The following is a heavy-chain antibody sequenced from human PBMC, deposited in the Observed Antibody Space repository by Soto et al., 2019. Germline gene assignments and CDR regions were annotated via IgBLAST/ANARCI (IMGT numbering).Heavy chain of an antibody. J-gene: IGHJ5*01. CDR1: GVSIHNSHSF. CDR2: VYHNGGA. V-gene: IGHV4-39*01. D-gene: IGHD2-21*01. CDR3: GRVVEGATRHTDPDS. Sequence: PSDTLSLTCTVSGVSIHNSHSFWAWIRQPPGKGLQFIASVYHNGGAHYNSSLKSRVTISVDTANNQVSLRMRSLTAADTAFYYCGRVVEGATRHTDPDSWGQGILVTVSS.